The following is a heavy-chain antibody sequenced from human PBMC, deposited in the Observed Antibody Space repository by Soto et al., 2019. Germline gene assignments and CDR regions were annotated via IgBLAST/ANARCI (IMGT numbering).Heavy chain of an antibody. CDR3: AREYDGLLTGYYTDY. Sequence: EVQLVESGGDLVQRGGSLRLSCAASGFPFSSYWMHWVRHTPGKGLDWVARISGDGVTTYYADAVTGRYTVSRDNAKNTLSLQISGLRAEVTAFHYCAREYDGLLTGYYTDYWGQGTLGSVSS. V-gene: IGHV3-74*01. J-gene: IGHJ4*02. CDR1: GFPFSSYW. CDR2: ISGDGVTT. D-gene: IGHD3-9*01.